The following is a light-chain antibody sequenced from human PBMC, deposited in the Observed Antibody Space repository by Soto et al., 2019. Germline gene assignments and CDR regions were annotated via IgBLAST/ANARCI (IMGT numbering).Light chain of an antibody. CDR1: SSNIGRNY. Sequence: QPVLTQPPSASGTPGQRVTISCSGSSSNIGRNYVYWYQQLPGTAPKLLIYRNDQRPSGVPDRLSGSKSGTSASLAISGLRSEDEADYYCAAWDDSLSGLYVFGTGTKVTVL. CDR3: AAWDDSLSGLYV. V-gene: IGLV1-47*01. J-gene: IGLJ1*01. CDR2: RND.